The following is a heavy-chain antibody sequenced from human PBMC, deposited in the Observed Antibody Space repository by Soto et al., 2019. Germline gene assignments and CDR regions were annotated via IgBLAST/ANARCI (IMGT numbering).Heavy chain of an antibody. V-gene: IGHV3-23*01. CDR3: AKLLHGLEQWLVPFDY. Sequence: EVQLLESGGGLVQPGGSLRLSCAASGFTFSSYAMSWVRQAPGKGLESVSAISGSGGSTYYADSVKGRFTISRDNSKNTLYLQMNSLRAEDTAVYYWAKLLHGLEQWLVPFDYWGQGTLVTVSS. J-gene: IGHJ4*02. CDR1: GFTFSSYA. CDR2: ISGSGGST. D-gene: IGHD6-19*01.